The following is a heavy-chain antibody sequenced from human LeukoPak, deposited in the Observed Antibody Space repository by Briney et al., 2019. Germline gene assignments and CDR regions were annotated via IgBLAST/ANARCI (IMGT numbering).Heavy chain of an antibody. Sequence: PSETLSLTCAVYGGSFSGYYWSWIRRPPGKGLEWIGEINHSGSTNYNPSLKSRVTISVDTSKNQFSLKLSSVTAADTAVYYCARSISGWYRGWGQGTLVTVSS. CDR1: GGSFSGYY. CDR2: INHSGST. V-gene: IGHV4-34*01. CDR3: ARSISGWYRG. J-gene: IGHJ4*02. D-gene: IGHD6-19*01.